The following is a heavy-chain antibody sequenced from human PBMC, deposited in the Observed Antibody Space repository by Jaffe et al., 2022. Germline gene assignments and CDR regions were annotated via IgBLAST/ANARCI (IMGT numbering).Heavy chain of an antibody. CDR2: IYTSGST. V-gene: IGHV4-61*02. CDR1: GGSISSGSYY. Sequence: QVQLQESGPGLVKPSQTLSLTCTVSGGSISSGSYYWSWIRQPAGKGLEWIGRIYTSGSTNYNPSLKSRVTISVDTSKNQFSLKLSSVTAADTAVYYCARVYSSSWSILEYFDYWGQGTLVTVSS. D-gene: IGHD6-13*01. J-gene: IGHJ4*02. CDR3: ARVYSSSWSILEYFDY.